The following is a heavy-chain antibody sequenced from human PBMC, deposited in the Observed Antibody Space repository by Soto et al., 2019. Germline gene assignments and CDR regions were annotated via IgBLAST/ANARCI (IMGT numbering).Heavy chain of an antibody. CDR1: GFTFSSYG. J-gene: IGHJ4*02. D-gene: IGHD3-22*01. CDR2: ISGSGGIT. CDR3: AKSYDNSGSLLRYFGQ. Sequence: PGGSLRLSCAASGFTFSSYGMNWVRQVPGKGPEWLSGISGSGGITYYADSVKGRFTISRDNTENTLYLQMSSLRAEDTAVYYCAKSYDNSGSLLRYFGQWGQGTLVTVSS. V-gene: IGHV3-23*01.